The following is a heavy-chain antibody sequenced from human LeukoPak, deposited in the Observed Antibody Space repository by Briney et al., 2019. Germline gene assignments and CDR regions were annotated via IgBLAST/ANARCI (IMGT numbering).Heavy chain of an antibody. CDR3: ATYSSTGIFQH. J-gene: IGHJ1*01. CDR2: IYYSGST. D-gene: IGHD6-13*01. V-gene: IGHV4-59*01. Sequence: PSETLSLTCTVSGGSISSYYWSWIRQPPGKGLEWIGYIYYSGSTNYNPPLKSRVIISVDTSKNQFSLKLSSVTAADTAVYYCATYSSTGIFQHWGQGTLVTVSS. CDR1: GGSISSYY.